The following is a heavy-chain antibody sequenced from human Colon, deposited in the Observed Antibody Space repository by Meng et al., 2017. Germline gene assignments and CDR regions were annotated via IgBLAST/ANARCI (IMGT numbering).Heavy chain of an antibody. V-gene: IGHV4-4*03. Sequence: QVQRQESGPGLVKPPGTLSLTCTVSGGSITSSDWWSWVRQTPGKGLEWIGETYQNGRPNYNPSLKSRVTISVDKSKNQFSLNMTSVTAADTAVYYCAREVVVAGTRNWLDPWGQGILVTVSS. D-gene: IGHD6-19*01. CDR2: TYQNGRP. CDR3: AREVVVAGTRNWLDP. J-gene: IGHJ5*02. CDR1: GGSITSSDW.